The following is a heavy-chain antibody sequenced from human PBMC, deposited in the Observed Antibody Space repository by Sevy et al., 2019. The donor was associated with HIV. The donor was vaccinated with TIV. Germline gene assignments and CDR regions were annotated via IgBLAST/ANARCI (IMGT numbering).Heavy chain of an antibody. CDR1: GGTFSSYA. V-gene: IGHV1-69*13. CDR2: IIPIFGTA. CDR3: ARSRGYSGYDLDRDAFDI. D-gene: IGHD5-12*01. Sequence: ASVKVSCKASGGTFSSYAISWVRQAPGQGLEWMGGIIPIFGTANYAQKFQGRVTITADESTSTAYMELSSLRSEDTAVYYCARSRGYSGYDLDRDAFDIWGQGTMVTVSS. J-gene: IGHJ3*02.